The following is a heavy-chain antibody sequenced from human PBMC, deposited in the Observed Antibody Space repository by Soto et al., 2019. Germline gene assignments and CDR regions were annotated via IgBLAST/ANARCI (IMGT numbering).Heavy chain of an antibody. CDR2: INHSGST. CDR3: AREFCSGYGPSNPFYFDS. D-gene: IGHD3-3*01. Sequence: QVQLQQWGAGLLKPSETLSLTCAVSGGSFSGCYWCWIRLPPGPGLEWIGEINHSGSTNYNPSLKSRVTISVDRSKNQFSLKLGYLTAADTAVYYCAREFCSGYGPSNPFYFDSWGQGTLVTVSS. CDR1: GGSFSGCY. V-gene: IGHV4-34*01. J-gene: IGHJ4*02.